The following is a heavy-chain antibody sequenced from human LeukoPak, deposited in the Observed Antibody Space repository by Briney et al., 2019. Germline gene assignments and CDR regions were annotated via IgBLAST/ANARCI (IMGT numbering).Heavy chain of an antibody. D-gene: IGHD4-11*01. V-gene: IGHV4-59*12. CDR2: IYHSGST. CDR3: ARYDSTTKWFDP. J-gene: IGHJ5*02. Sequence: ASETLSLTCTVSGGSISSYYWSWIRQPPGKGLEWIGYIYHSGSTNYNPSLKSRAIMSVDRSKSQFSLKLSSVTAADTAVYYCARYDSTTKWFDPWGQGTLVSVSS. CDR1: GGSISSYY.